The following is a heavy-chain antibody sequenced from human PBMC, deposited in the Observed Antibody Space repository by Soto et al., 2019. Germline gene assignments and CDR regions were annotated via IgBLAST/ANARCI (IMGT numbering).Heavy chain of an antibody. V-gene: IGHV3-33*01. CDR2: IWSDGSRK. J-gene: IGHJ4*02. CDR3: AREVVAYYYDSSGYYYLGYFDY. D-gene: IGHD3-22*01. Sequence: GGSLRLSCAASGFTFSNYGIHWVRQAPGKGLEWVAVIWSDGSRKYYAESVKGRFTCSRDNSKNLMYLQMDSLRAEDTAVYYCAREVVAYYYDSSGYYYLGYFDYWGQGTLVTVSS. CDR1: GFTFSNYG.